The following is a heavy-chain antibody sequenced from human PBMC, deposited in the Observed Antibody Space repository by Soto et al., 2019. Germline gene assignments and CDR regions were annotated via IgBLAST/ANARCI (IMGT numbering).Heavy chain of an antibody. Sequence: SDTLSLTCTVSGVSISSSSFYWGWIRQPPGKLLEWIGSIHYSGSTSYTPSLKSRVTISVDTSKNQFSLKLTSVAAADTAVYYCARSITIYGVVISSADNWFDPWGQGTLVTVSS. CDR1: GVSISSSSFY. CDR2: IHYSGST. J-gene: IGHJ5*02. D-gene: IGHD3-3*01. CDR3: ARSITIYGVVISSADNWFDP. V-gene: IGHV4-39*01.